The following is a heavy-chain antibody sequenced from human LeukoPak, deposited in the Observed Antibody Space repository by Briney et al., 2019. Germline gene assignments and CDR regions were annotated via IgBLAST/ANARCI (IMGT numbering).Heavy chain of an antibody. J-gene: IGHJ4*02. Sequence: AGGSLRLSCAASGFTFSSYGMHWVRQAPGKGLEWVAFIRYDGSNKYYADSVKGRFTISRDNSKNTLYLQMNSLRAEDTAVYYCAKELDYYDSSGYYLEEDYWGQGTLVTVSS. CDR2: IRYDGSNK. CDR3: AKELDYYDSSGYYLEEDY. CDR1: GFTFSSYG. D-gene: IGHD3-22*01. V-gene: IGHV3-30*02.